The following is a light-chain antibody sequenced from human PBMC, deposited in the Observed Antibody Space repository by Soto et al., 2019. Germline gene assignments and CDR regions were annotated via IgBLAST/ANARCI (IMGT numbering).Light chain of an antibody. V-gene: IGKV3-20*01. J-gene: IGKJ3*01. CDR1: QSVSSSY. CDR2: GAY. CDR3: QQYGRSPFT. Sequence: EIVLTQSPGTLSLSPGQRATLSCRASQSVSSSYLVWYQQKPGQAPRLLIYGAYSRATGIPARFSGSGSGTDFTLTISRLEPEDFAVYYCQQYGRSPFTFGPGTKVDIK.